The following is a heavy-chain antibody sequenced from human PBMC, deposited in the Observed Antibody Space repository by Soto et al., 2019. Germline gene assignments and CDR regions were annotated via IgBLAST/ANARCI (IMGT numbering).Heavy chain of an antibody. CDR1: GFTFNNYA. CDR2: MSGSGADT. V-gene: IGHV3-23*01. Sequence: EVQLLESGGGLVQPGGSLRLSCAASGFTFNNYAMTWVRQAPGKGLEWVSGMSGSGADTYYADSVKGRFTISRDNSENTLYLQMNSLRAEDTAVYYCAKDRREAVTNNWFDPWGQGTLVTVSS. D-gene: IGHD4-4*01. CDR3: AKDRREAVTNNWFDP. J-gene: IGHJ5*02.